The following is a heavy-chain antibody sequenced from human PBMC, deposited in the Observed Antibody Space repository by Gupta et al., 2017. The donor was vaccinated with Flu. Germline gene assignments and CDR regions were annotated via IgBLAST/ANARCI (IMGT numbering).Heavy chain of an antibody. D-gene: IGHD6-19*01. V-gene: IGHV3-9*01. J-gene: IGHJ4*02. Sequence: EVQLVESGGDLVQPGRSLRLSCAASGFTFHDYAVHWVRQGPGKGLEWVSGISWNSGNIVYADSVKGRFTISRDNAKNSLYLQMNSLRAEDTALYYCAKGPGIALAETPFDYWGQGTLVTVSS. CDR3: AKGPGIALAETPFDY. CDR1: GFTFHDYA. CDR2: ISWNSGNI.